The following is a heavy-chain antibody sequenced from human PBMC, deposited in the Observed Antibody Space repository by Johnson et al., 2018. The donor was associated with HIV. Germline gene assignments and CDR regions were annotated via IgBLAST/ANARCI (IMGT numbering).Heavy chain of an antibody. CDR3: ARDRKSVNSYGLRWAM. CDR2: ISWNSGSI. J-gene: IGHJ1*01. V-gene: IGHV3-9*01. CDR1: GFTFDDYA. Sequence: VQLVESGGGLVQPGRSLRLSCAASGFTFDDYAMHWVRQAPGKGLEWVSGISWNSGSIGYADSVKGRFTISRDNAKNSLYLQMNSLRAEDTALYYCARDRKSVNSYGLRWAMWG. D-gene: IGHD5-18*01.